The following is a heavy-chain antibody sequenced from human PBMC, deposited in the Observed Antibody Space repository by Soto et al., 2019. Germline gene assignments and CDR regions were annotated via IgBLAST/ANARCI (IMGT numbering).Heavy chain of an antibody. Sequence: QVQLQESGPGLVKPSQTLSLTCTVSGGSISSGGYYWSWIRQHPGKGLEWIGYIYYSGSTYYNPYLKSRVTISVDTSKNQFSLKLSSVTAADTAVYYCAREAPPGIAVAGTGAFDIWGQGTMVTVSS. CDR3: AREAPPGIAVAGTGAFDI. D-gene: IGHD6-19*01. V-gene: IGHV4-31*03. CDR2: IYYSGST. CDR1: GGSISSGGYY. J-gene: IGHJ3*02.